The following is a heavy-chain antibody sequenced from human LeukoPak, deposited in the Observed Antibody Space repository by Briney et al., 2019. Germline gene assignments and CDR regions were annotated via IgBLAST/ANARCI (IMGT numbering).Heavy chain of an antibody. J-gene: IGHJ2*01. Sequence: AGGSLRLSCAASGLSLSSNNMHWVRQPPGGGLEWLSYISAGSDTVFSADSVRGRFSISRDNARESLFLQMNSLRVDDTAVYYCTRDLGLRRMIWGRGTLVIVSS. CDR2: ISAGSDTV. CDR1: GLSLSSNN. V-gene: IGHV3-48*04. CDR3: TRDLGLRRMI.